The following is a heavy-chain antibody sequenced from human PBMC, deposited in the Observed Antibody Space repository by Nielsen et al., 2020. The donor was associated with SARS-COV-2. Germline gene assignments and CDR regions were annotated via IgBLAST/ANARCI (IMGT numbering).Heavy chain of an antibody. CDR2: IFYSGST. J-gene: IGHJ5*02. D-gene: IGHD4-17*01. V-gene: IGHV4-39*07. CDR3: ARDMGDYLNWFDP. Sequence: SETLSLTCTVSGGSISSSSYYWGWIRQPPGKGLEWIGNIFYSGSTYYNPSLKSRATISVDTSKNQFSLKLSSVTAADTAVYYCARDMGDYLNWFDPWGQGTLVTVSS. CDR1: GGSISSSSYY.